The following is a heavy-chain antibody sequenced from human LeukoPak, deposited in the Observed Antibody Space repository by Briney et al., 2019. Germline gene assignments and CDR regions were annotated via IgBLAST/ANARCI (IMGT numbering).Heavy chain of an antibody. CDR2: ISYDGSNK. J-gene: IGHJ4*02. D-gene: IGHD3-3*01. Sequence: GGSLRLSCAASGFTFSSYAMHWVRQAPGKGLEWVAVISYDGSNKYYADSVKGRFTISRDNSKNTLYLQMNSLRAEDTAVYYCAKDPYYDFWSGSYYFVYWGQGTLVTVSS. CDR3: AKDPYYDFWSGSYYFVY. CDR1: GFTFSSYA. V-gene: IGHV3-30-3*01.